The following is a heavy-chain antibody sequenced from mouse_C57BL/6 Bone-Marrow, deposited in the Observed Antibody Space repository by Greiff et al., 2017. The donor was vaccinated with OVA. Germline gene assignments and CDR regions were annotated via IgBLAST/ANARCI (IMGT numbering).Heavy chain of an antibody. Sequence: VQLQQSGPELVKPGASVKISCKASGYSFTDYNMNWVKQSNGKSLEWIGVINPNYGTTSYNQKFKGKATLTVDQSSSTAYMQLNSMTAEDSAVYYCARGGDLLLRPWFAYWGQGTLVTVSA. CDR2: INPNYGTT. CDR1: GYSFTDYN. D-gene: IGHD1-1*01. J-gene: IGHJ3*01. CDR3: ARGGDLLLRPWFAY. V-gene: IGHV1-39*01.